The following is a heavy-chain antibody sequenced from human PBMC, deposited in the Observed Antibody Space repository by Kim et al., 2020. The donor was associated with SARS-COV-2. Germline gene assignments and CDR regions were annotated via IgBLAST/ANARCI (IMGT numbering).Heavy chain of an antibody. V-gene: IGHV3-43*01. CDR1: GFTFDDYT. J-gene: IGHJ4*02. D-gene: IGHD4-17*01. CDR3: AKDRDGDYASNLDY. CDR2: ISWDGGST. Sequence: GGSLRLSCAASGFTFDDYTMHWVRQAPGKGLEWVSLISWDGGSTYYADSVKGRFTISRDNSKNSLYLQMNSLRTEDTALYYCAKDRDGDYASNLDYWGQGTLVTVSS.